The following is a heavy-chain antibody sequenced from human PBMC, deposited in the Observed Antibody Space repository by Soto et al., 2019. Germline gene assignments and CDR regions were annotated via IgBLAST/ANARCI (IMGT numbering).Heavy chain of an antibody. CDR1: GDSIGSGDYY. D-gene: IGHD3-10*01. CDR2: IYYIGTT. CDR3: ARGSTYYGFVT. Sequence: QVQLQESGPRLVKPSQTLSLTCTVSGDSIGSGDYYWTWIRQPPGKGLEWIGYIYYIGTTFYNPSLESRVNISVDTSKNQFSLRVTSLTAADTAVYYCARGSTYYGFVTWGQGTLITVSS. V-gene: IGHV4-30-4*01. J-gene: IGHJ5*02.